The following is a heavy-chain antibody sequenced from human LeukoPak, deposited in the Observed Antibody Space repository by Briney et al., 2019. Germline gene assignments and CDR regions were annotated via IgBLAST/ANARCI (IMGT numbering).Heavy chain of an antibody. V-gene: IGHV1-18*04. D-gene: IGHD6-19*01. CDR3: ARDIAVAGSPAPHY. CDR2: ISAYNGNT. CDR1: GYTFTGYY. J-gene: IGHJ4*02. Sequence: ASVKVSCKASGYTFTGYYMHWVRQAPGQGLEWMGWISAYNGNTNYAQKLQGRVTMTTDTSTSTAYMELRSLRSDDTAVYYCARDIAVAGSPAPHYWGQGTLVTVSS.